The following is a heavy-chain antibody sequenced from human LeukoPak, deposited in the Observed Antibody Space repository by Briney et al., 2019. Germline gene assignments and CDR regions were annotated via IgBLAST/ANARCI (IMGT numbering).Heavy chain of an antibody. V-gene: IGHV3-74*01. Sequence: GGSLRLSCAASGFPFSNYWMHWVRQAPGKGLVWVSRINSDGSNTVCADSVKGRCTISRDNAKNTLYLQINSLGAEDSAVYYCAGDRGGGSGYDYWGQGTPVTVSS. CDR1: GFPFSNYW. CDR3: AGDRGGGSGYDY. D-gene: IGHD2-15*01. J-gene: IGHJ4*02. CDR2: INSDGSNT.